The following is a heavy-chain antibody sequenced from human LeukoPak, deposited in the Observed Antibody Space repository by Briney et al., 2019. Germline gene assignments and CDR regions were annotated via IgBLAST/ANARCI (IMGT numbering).Heavy chain of an antibody. CDR1: GYTFTGYY. CDR3: ARGPSNRGYCSNTSCYNPFDY. V-gene: IGHV1-2*06. D-gene: IGHD2-2*02. Sequence: ASVKVSCKASGYTFTGYYMHWVRQAPGQGPEWMGRINPNSGGTNYAQKFQGRVTMTRDTSISTAYMELSRLRSDDTAVYYCARGPSNRGYCSNTSCYNPFDYWGQGTLVTVSS. J-gene: IGHJ4*02. CDR2: INPNSGGT.